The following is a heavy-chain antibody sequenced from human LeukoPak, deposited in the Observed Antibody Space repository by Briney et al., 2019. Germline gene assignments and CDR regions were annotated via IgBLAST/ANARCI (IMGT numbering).Heavy chain of an antibody. CDR1: GYSISSGYY. J-gene: IGHJ4*02. CDR2: IYHSGST. V-gene: IGHV4-38-2*02. Sequence: SETLSLTCTVSGYSISSGYYWGWIRQPPGKGLEWIGSIYHSGSTYYNPSLKSRVTISVDTSKNQFSLKLSSVTAADTAVYYCARDLQWLRSLDYWGQGTLVTVSS. CDR3: ARDLQWLRSLDY. D-gene: IGHD5-12*01.